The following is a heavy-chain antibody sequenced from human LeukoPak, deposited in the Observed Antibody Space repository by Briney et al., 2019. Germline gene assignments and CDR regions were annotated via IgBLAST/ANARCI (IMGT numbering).Heavy chain of an antibody. J-gene: IGHJ5*02. D-gene: IGHD6-19*01. Sequence: SETLSLTCTVSGGSISTSSYYWGWVRQPPGKGLEWIGNIFYSGSTYYSPSLKSRVTISVDTSKNQFSLKLSSVTAADTAVYYCARGGQWLGKDNWFDPWGQGTLVTVSS. CDR3: ARGGQWLGKDNWFDP. CDR2: IFYSGST. CDR1: GGSISTSSYY. V-gene: IGHV4-39*07.